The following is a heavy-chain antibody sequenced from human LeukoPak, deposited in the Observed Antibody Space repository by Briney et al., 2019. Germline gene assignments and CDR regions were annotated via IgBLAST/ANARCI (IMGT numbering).Heavy chain of an antibody. J-gene: IGHJ4*02. V-gene: IGHV3-30*02. CDR2: IRNDGSTK. D-gene: IGHD6-13*01. Sequence: GGSLRLSCATSGFTFSSYGMHWVRQAPGKGLEWVAFIRNDGSTKYFADSVKGRFTISRDNSKNTLYLQMNSLRAKDTAVYYCAKTHSSSWGIFDYWGQGTLVTVSS. CDR1: GFTFSSYG. CDR3: AKTHSSSWGIFDY.